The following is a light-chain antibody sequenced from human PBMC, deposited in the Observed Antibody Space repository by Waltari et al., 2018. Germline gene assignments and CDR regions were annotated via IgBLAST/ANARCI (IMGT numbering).Light chain of an antibody. J-gene: IGKJ1*01. V-gene: IGKV3-20*01. CDR2: GAS. Sequence: EIVLTQSPGTLSLFPGERATLSCRPSQSVSSSYLAWYQQKPGQAPRLLIYGASTRATGIPDRFSGSGSGTDFTLTISRLEPEDFAVYYCQQYGSSLWTFGQGTKVEIK. CDR3: QQYGSSLWT. CDR1: QSVSSSY.